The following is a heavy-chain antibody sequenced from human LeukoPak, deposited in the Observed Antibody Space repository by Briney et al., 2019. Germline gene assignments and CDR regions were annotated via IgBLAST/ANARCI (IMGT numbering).Heavy chain of an antibody. CDR1: GFTFDDYG. J-gene: IGHJ5*02. V-gene: IGHV3-7*01. Sequence: GGSLRLSCAASGFTFDDYGMSWVRQAPGKGLEWVANIKQDGSEKYYVDSVKGRFTISRDNAKNSLYLQMNSLRAEDTAVYYCARERGIAVAGSWFDPWGQGTLVTVSS. CDR2: IKQDGSEK. D-gene: IGHD6-19*01. CDR3: ARERGIAVAGSWFDP.